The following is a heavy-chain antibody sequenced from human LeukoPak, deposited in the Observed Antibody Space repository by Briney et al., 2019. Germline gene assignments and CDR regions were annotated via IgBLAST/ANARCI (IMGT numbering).Heavy chain of an antibody. J-gene: IGHJ4*02. V-gene: IGHV3-48*04. CDR1: GFTFSDYS. D-gene: IGHD6-19*01. Sequence: GGSLRLSCAASGFTFSDYSMNWVRQAPGKGLEWISWIGVSSGNTKYADSAKGRFTISGDNAKNSLYLQMNSLRVEDTAVYYCARVGTSGWTSDYWGQGTLVTVSS. CDR3: ARVGTSGWTSDY. CDR2: IGVSSGNT.